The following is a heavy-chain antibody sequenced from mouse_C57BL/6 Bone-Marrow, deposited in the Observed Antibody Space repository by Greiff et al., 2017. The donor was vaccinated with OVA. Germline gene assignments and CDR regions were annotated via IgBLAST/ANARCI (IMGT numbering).Heavy chain of an antibody. CDR2: ISDGGSYT. CDR3: ARDRRFAY. Sequence: DVMLVESGGGLVKPGGSLKLSCAASGFTFSSYAMSWVRQTPEKRLEWVATISDGGSYTYYPDNVKGRFTISRDNAKNNLYLQMSHLKSEDTAMYYCARDRRFAYWGQGTLVTVSA. V-gene: IGHV5-4*01. J-gene: IGHJ3*01. CDR1: GFTFSSYA.